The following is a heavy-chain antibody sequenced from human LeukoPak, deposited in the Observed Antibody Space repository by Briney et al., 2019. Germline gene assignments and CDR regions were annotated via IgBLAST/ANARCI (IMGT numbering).Heavy chain of an antibody. CDR2: INPNSGGT. Sequence: ASVKVSCKASGYTFTGYYMHWVRQAPGQGFEWMGWINPNSGGTNYAQKFQGRVTMTRDTSISTAYMELSRLRSDDTAVYYCARVAYYDSSGLWDYWGQGTLVTVSS. J-gene: IGHJ4*02. D-gene: IGHD3-22*01. CDR3: ARVAYYDSSGLWDY. CDR1: GYTFTGYY. V-gene: IGHV1-2*02.